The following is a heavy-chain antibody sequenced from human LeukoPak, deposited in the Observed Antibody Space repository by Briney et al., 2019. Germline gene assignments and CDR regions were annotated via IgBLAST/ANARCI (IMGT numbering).Heavy chain of an antibody. CDR1: GGSISSYY. V-gene: IGHV4-4*07. J-gene: IGHJ4*02. CDR2: IYTSGST. Sequence: SETLSLTCTVSGGSISSYYWSWIRQPAGKGLEWIGRIYTSGSTNYNPSLKSRVTMSVDTSKNQFSLELSSVTAADTAVYYCARELDSSGWYDYWGQGTLVTVSS. CDR3: ARELDSSGWYDY. D-gene: IGHD6-19*01.